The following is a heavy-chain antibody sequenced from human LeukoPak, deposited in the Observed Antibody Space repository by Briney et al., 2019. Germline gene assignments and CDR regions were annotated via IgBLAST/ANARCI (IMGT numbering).Heavy chain of an antibody. CDR1: GGSISSSSYY. D-gene: IGHD3-10*01. CDR2: IYYSGST. CDR3: ARGVRGVISYYGMDV. J-gene: IGHJ6*02. V-gene: IGHV4-39*07. Sequence: SETMSLTCTVSGGSISSSSYYWGWIRQPPGKGLEWIGSIYYSGSTYYNPSLKSRVTISVDTSKNQFSLKLSSVTAADTAVYYCARGVRGVISYYGMDVWGQGTTVTVSS.